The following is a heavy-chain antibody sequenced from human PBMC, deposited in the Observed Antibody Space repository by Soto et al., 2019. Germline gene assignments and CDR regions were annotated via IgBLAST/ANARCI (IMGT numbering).Heavy chain of an antibody. J-gene: IGHJ3*02. Sequence: SETLSLTCAVYGGSFSGYYWSWIRQPPGKGLEWIGEINHSGSTNYNPSLKSRVTISVDTSKNQFSLKLSSVTAADTAVYYCGRGDYIWGSYRRPIRAFYIWGQGTMVTVSS. CDR3: GRGDYIWGSYRRPIRAFYI. CDR2: INHSGST. D-gene: IGHD3-16*02. V-gene: IGHV4-34*01. CDR1: GGSFSGYY.